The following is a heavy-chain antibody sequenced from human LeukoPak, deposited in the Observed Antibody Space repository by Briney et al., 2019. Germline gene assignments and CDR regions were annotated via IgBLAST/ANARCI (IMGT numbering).Heavy chain of an antibody. V-gene: IGHV1-18*04. CDR3: ARASITMVRGVLDP. J-gene: IGHJ5*02. Sequence: GASVKVSCKASGYTFTSYGISWVRQAPGQGLEWMGWISAYNGNTNYAQKLQGRVTMTTDTSTSTAYMELRSLRSDDTAVYYCARASITMVRGVLDPWGQGTLVTVSS. D-gene: IGHD3-10*01. CDR2: ISAYNGNT. CDR1: GYTFTSYG.